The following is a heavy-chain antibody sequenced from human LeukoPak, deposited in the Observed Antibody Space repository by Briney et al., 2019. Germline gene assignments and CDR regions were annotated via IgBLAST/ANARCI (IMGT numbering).Heavy chain of an antibody. CDR3: ARGAPYVWGSYRLHNDAFDI. Sequence: SETLSLTCTVSGGSISSYYWSWIRQPPGKGLEWIGYIYYSGSTSYNPSLKSRVTISVDTSKNQFSLKLSSVTAAATAVYYCARGAPYVWGSYRLHNDAFDIWGQGTMVTVSS. D-gene: IGHD3-16*02. J-gene: IGHJ3*02. CDR2: IYYSGST. CDR1: GGSISSYY. V-gene: IGHV4-59*01.